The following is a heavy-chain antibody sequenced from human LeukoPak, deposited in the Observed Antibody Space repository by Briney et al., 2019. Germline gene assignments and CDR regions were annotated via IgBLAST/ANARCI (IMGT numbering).Heavy chain of an antibody. CDR1: GGSFSGYY. V-gene: IGHV4-34*01. J-gene: IGHJ4*02. CDR3: ARALYYYDSSGYSH. CDR2: INHSGST. Sequence: SETLSLTCAVYGGSFSGYYWSWIRQPPGKGLEWIGEINHSGSTNYNPSLKSRVTISVDTSKNQFSLKLSSVTAADTAVYYCARALYYYDSSGYSHWGQGTLVTVSS. D-gene: IGHD3-22*01.